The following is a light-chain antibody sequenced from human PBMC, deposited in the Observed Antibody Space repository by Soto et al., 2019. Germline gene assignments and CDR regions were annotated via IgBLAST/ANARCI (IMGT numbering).Light chain of an antibody. CDR2: GAS. V-gene: IGKV3-15*01. CDR1: QSVSSN. Sequence: EIVMTQSPATLSVSPGERATLSCRASQSVSSNLAWYQQKPGQAPRLLIYGASTRATGIPARFSGSGSGTEFTLTISSLQSEDFAVYYCQQYNNWPPGVTFGQGTKVES. J-gene: IGKJ1*01. CDR3: QQYNNWPPGVT.